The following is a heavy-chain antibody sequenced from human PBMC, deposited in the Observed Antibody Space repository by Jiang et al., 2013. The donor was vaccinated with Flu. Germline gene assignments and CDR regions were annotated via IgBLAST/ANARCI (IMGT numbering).Heavy chain of an antibody. CDR2: ISSSSSYI. D-gene: IGHD1-26*01. Sequence: VQLLESGGGLVKPGGSLRLSCAASGFTFSSYSMNWVRQAPGKGLEWVSSISSSSSYIYYADSVKGRFTISRDNAKNSLYLQMNSLRAEDTAVYYCARDGEPGVNRGYWGQGTLVTVSS. J-gene: IGHJ4*02. CDR1: GFTFSSYS. CDR3: ARDGEPGVNRGY. V-gene: IGHV3-21*01.